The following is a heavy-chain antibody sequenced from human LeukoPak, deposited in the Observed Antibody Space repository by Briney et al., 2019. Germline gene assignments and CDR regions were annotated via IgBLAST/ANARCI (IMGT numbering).Heavy chain of an antibody. V-gene: IGHV3-21*01. J-gene: IGHJ4*02. CDR3: SRGTDYYDSSGYNPTY. D-gene: IGHD3-22*01. CDR1: GFTVISYS. Sequence: PGGSLRLSCAASGFTVISYSMNWVRQAPGKGLEWVSSISSSSSYIYFADSVKGRFTISIDNAKHSLYLQMNSLRDEDTAVYYCSRGTDYYDSSGYNPTYWGQGTLVTVSS. CDR2: ISSSSSYI.